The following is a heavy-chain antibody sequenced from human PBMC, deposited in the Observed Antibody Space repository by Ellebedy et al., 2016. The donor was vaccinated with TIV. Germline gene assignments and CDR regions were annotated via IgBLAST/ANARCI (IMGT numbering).Heavy chain of an antibody. D-gene: IGHD3/OR15-3a*01. CDR3: AQGYRFGLLDY. J-gene: IGHJ4*02. V-gene: IGHV3-53*01. CDR2: IYSSGDE. CDR1: GFTVSSSY. Sequence: GGSLRLSCAGSGFTVSSSYMTWVRQAPGKGLEWVSVIYSSGDEYYADSVKGRFTISKDSSKNTLDLQMSSLRAEDTAIYYCAQGYRFGLLDYWGQGTLVTVSS.